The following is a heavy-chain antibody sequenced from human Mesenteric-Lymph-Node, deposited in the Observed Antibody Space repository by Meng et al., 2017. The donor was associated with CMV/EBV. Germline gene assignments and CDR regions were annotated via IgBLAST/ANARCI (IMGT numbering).Heavy chain of an antibody. J-gene: IGHJ2*01. V-gene: IGHV4-34*01. D-gene: IGHD2-21*02. CDR3: ARSVVVTAIIWYFDL. Sequence: VYGGSFSGYCWSWIRQPPGKGLEWIGEINHSGSTNYNPSLKSRVTISVDTSKNQFSLKLSSVTAADTAVYYCARSVVVTAIIWYFDLWGRGTLVTVSS. CDR2: INHSGST. CDR1: GGSFSGYC.